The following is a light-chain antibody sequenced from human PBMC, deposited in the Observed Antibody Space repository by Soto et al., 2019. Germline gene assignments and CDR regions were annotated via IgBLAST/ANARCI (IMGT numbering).Light chain of an antibody. V-gene: IGKV1-8*01. Sequence: AIRMTQSPSSLSASTGDRVTITCRASQGISSYLAWYQQKPGKAPKLLIYAASTFQSGVPSRFSVSRSGTDFTLTNSCLQSEDFAHYYCQEYYSYPGTFGTGTKVDIK. CDR2: AAS. CDR3: QEYYSYPGT. CDR1: QGISSY. J-gene: IGKJ3*01.